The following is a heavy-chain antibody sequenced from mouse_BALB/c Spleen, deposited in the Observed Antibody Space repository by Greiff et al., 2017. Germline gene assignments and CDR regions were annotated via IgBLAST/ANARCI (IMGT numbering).Heavy chain of an antibody. CDR2: ISSGSSTI. Sequence: EVQLVESGGGLVQPGGSRKLSCAASGFTFSSFGMHWVRQAPEKGLEWVAYISSGSSTIYYADTVKGRFTISRDNPKNTLFLQMTSLRSEDTAMYYCARGGDYDVGWFAYWGQGTLVTVSA. D-gene: IGHD2-4*01. CDR1: GFTFSSFG. J-gene: IGHJ3*01. V-gene: IGHV5-17*02. CDR3: ARGGDYDVGWFAY.